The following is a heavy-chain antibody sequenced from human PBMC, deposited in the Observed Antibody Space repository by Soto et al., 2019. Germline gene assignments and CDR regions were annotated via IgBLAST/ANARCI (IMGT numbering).Heavy chain of an antibody. V-gene: IGHV3-30*18. CDR3: AKDRGRSVAVAGTGYFPH. Sequence: GGSLRLSCAASGFTFSSYGMHWVRQAPGKGLEWVAVISYDGSNKYYADSVKGRFTISRDNSKNTLYLQMNSLRAEDTAVYYCAKDRGRSVAVAGTGYFPHWGQGTLVTVSS. J-gene: IGHJ1*01. CDR2: ISYDGSNK. CDR1: GFTFSSYG. D-gene: IGHD6-19*01.